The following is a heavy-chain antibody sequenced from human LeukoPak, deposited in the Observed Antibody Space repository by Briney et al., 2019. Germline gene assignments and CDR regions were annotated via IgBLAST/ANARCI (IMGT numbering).Heavy chain of an antibody. CDR2: IIPIFGTA. V-gene: IGHV1-69*05. Sequence: SVKVSCKASGGTFSSYAISWVRQAPGQGLEWMGGIIPIFGTANYAQKFQGRVTITTDESTSTAYMELSSLRSEDTAVYYCARGIVVVPAAISYYYMDVWGKGTTVTVSS. CDR3: ARGIVVVPAAISYYYMDV. CDR1: GGTFSSYA. D-gene: IGHD2-2*02. J-gene: IGHJ6*03.